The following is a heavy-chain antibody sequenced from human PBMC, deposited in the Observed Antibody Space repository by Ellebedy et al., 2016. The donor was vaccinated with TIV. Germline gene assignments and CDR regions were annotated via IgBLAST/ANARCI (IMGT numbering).Heavy chain of an antibody. V-gene: IGHV1-46*01. CDR3: ARGDNYFYDSSGYYYSY. D-gene: IGHD3-22*01. CDR1: GYTFTSYF. CDR2: INPTSGNS. Sequence: ASVKVSCKASGYTFTSYFLYWVRQPPGQGLEWMGMINPTSGNSNFAQKFQDRVNVTRDTSTSTVHMELNTLRSEDTAVYYCARGDNYFYDSSGYYYSYWGQGILVTVSS. J-gene: IGHJ4*02.